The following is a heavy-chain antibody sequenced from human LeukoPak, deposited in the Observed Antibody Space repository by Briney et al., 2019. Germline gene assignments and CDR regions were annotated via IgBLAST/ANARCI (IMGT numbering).Heavy chain of an antibody. Sequence: AXVKVSCKASGXTFTGYYMHWVRQAPGQGLEWMGWINPNSGGTNYAQKFQGRVTMTRDTSISTAYMELSRLRSDDTAVYYCARRGALPSYYYYYGMDVWGQGTTVTVSS. CDR3: ARRGALPSYYYYYGMDV. V-gene: IGHV1-2*02. CDR2: INPNSGGT. D-gene: IGHD1-26*01. CDR1: GXTFTGYY. J-gene: IGHJ6*02.